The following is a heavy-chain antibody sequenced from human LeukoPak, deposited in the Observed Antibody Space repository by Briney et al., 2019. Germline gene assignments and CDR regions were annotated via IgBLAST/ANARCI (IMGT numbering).Heavy chain of an antibody. CDR1: GFTFSNYA. J-gene: IGHJ2*01. V-gene: IGHV3-33*01. Sequence: GGSLRLSCAASGFTFSNYAMHWVRQAPGKGLEWVAAIWYDGSNKYFADSVKGRFTLSRDNSKNTLYLQMNSLGAEDTAVYYCARDRGIVGATIWYFDLWGRGTLVTVSS. D-gene: IGHD1-26*01. CDR2: IWYDGSNK. CDR3: ARDRGIVGATIWYFDL.